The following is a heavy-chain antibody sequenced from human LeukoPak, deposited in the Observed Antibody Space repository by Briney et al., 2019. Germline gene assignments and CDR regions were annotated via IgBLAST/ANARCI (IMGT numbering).Heavy chain of an antibody. CDR2: INPNSGGT. J-gene: IGHJ4*02. V-gene: IGHV1-2*02. D-gene: IGHD4-17*01. CDR3: ARDKLGGYTVIGTFDY. CDR1: GYTFTGYY. Sequence: ASVKVSCKASGYTFTGYYMHWVRQAPGQGLEWMGWINPNSGGTNYAQKFQGRVTITRDTSASTAYMELSSLRSEDTAVYYCARDKLGGYTVIGTFDYWGQGTLVTVSS.